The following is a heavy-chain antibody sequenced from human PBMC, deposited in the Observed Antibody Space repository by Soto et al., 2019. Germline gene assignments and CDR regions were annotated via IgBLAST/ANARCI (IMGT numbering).Heavy chain of an antibody. CDR3: ARELITRGRGDNQNWFYP. CDR2: IYYSGST. CDR1: GGSISSYY. Sequence: PSETLSLTCTVSGGSISSYYWSWIRQPPGKGLEWIGYIYYSGSTNYNPSLKSRVTISVDTSKNQFSLKLSSVTAADTAVYYCARELITRGRGDNQNWFYPWGQGTPVTVSS. D-gene: IGHD3-10*01. J-gene: IGHJ5*02. V-gene: IGHV4-59*01.